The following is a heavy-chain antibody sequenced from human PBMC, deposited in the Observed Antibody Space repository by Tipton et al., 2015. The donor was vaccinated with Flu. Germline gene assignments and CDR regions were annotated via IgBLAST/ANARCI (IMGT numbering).Heavy chain of an antibody. Sequence: TLSLTCTVSGGSISSGSYYWGWIRQPPGKGLEWIGTIYYSGNTYYNPSLKSRVTISVDTSKNQFSLNLSSATAADTAVYYCARTTYYYGSGSSDYWGQGTLVTVSS. CDR3: ARTTYYYGSGSSDY. D-gene: IGHD3-10*01. V-gene: IGHV4-39*01. CDR2: IYYSGNT. J-gene: IGHJ4*02. CDR1: GGSISSGSYY.